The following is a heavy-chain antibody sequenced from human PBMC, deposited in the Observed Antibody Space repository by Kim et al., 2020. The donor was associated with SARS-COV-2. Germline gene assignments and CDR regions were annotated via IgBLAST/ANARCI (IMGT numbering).Heavy chain of an antibody. CDR1: GFTFSSYA. D-gene: IGHD3-10*01. V-gene: IGHV3-30-3*01. J-gene: IGHJ6*02. CDR3: ASCYYGSGSPVLGGMDV. CDR2: ISYDGSNK. Sequence: GGSLRLSCAASGFTFSSYAMHWVRQAPGKGLEWVAVISYDGSNKYYADSVKGRFTISRDNSKNTLYLQMNSLRAEDTAVYYCASCYYGSGSPVLGGMDVWGQGTTVTVSS.